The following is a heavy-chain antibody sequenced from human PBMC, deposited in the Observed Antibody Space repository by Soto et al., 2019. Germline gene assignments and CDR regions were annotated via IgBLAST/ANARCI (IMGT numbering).Heavy chain of an antibody. J-gene: IGHJ3*02. CDR3: VKESPGYSSGWYDAFDI. D-gene: IGHD6-19*01. CDR2: ISSNGGST. CDR1: GFTFSSYA. Sequence: GGSLRLSCSASGFTFSSYAMHWVRQAPGKGLEYVSAISSNGGSTYYADSVKGRFTISRDNSKNTLYLQMSSLRAEDTAVYYCVKESPGYSSGWYDAFDIWGQGTMVTVSS. V-gene: IGHV3-64D*08.